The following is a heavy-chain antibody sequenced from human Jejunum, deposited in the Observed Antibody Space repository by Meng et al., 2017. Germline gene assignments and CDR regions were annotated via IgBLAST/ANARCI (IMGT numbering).Heavy chain of an antibody. Sequence: ASVKVSCKASGYTFTDYYIHWVRQAPGQGLEWMGWINPNSGGTNYAQKFQGRVTMTRDTSISTAYMELSRLRSDDTAVYFCARDLRSGSFQNGMDVWGQGTMVTVSS. CDR3: ARDLRSGSFQNGMDV. D-gene: IGHD1-26*01. J-gene: IGHJ6*02. CDR2: INPNSGGT. V-gene: IGHV1-2*02. CDR1: GYTFTDYY.